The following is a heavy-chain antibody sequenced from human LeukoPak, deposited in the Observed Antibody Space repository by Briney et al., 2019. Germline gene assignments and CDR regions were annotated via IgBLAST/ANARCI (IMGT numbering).Heavy chain of an antibody. Sequence: GGSLRLSCAASGLTFSSHWMSWVRQAPGKGLEWVANINQDGSEIYYVDSVKGRFTISRDNAKNSLHLQMNSLRADDTAVYYCARDQWGVATITGMDVWGQGTTVTVSS. V-gene: IGHV3-7*01. J-gene: IGHJ6*02. D-gene: IGHD3-10*01. CDR3: ARDQWGVATITGMDV. CDR1: GLTFSSHW. CDR2: INQDGSEI.